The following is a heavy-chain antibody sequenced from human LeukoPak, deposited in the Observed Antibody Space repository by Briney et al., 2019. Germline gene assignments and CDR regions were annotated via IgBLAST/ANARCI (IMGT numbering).Heavy chain of an antibody. V-gene: IGHV3-11*01. Sequence: GGSLRLSCAASGFTFSDYYMSWIRQAPGRGLEWVSYISSSGSTIYYADSVKGRFTISRDNAKNSLYLQMNSLRAEDTAVYYCARYSSGWPYDAFDIWGQGTMVTVSS. CDR2: ISSSGSTI. J-gene: IGHJ3*02. D-gene: IGHD6-19*01. CDR1: GFTFSDYY. CDR3: ARYSSGWPYDAFDI.